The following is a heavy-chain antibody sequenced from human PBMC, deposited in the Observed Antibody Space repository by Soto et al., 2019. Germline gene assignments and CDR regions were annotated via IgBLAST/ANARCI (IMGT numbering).Heavy chain of an antibody. CDR3: VRLGYSGGWQGWFDP. CDR1: GFTVSSNY. Sequence: PGGSLRLSCAASGFTVSSNYMSWVRQAPGKGLEWVSVIYSGGSTYYADSVKGRFTISRHNSKNTLYLQMNSLRAEDTAVYYCVRLGYSGGWQGWFDPWGQGTLVTVSS. CDR2: IYSGGST. D-gene: IGHD6-19*01. V-gene: IGHV3-53*04. J-gene: IGHJ5*02.